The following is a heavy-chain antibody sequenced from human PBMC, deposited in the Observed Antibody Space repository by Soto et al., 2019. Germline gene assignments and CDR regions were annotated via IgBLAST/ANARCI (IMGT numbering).Heavy chain of an antibody. CDR1: GFSFTTYG. D-gene: IGHD3-22*01. CDR3: TKSWLFEKNWFDP. J-gene: IGHJ5*02. CDR2: ISSTGLYT. Sequence: GCLVLACAASGFSFTTYGMSWVRQAPGKGLEWVSDISSTGLYTYLADSVKGRFTISRDNSKNTLYLQMNSLRVDDTAVYFCTKSWLFEKNWFDPWGQGTLVTVSS. V-gene: IGHV3-23*01.